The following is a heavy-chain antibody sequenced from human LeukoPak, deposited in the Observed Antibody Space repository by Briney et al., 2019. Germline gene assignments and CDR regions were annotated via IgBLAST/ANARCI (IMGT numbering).Heavy chain of an antibody. D-gene: IGHD3-10*01. CDR1: GFTVSGNY. CDR3: ATVGRTATYHFDY. V-gene: IGHV3-53*01. Sequence: GGSLRLSCAASGFTVSGNYMTWVRQAPGKGLEWVSIIYNSGATYYADSVKGRFTISRDSSKNTLYLQMNSLRAEDTAVYYCATVGRTATYHFDYWGQGTLVTVSS. CDR2: IYNSGAT. J-gene: IGHJ4*02.